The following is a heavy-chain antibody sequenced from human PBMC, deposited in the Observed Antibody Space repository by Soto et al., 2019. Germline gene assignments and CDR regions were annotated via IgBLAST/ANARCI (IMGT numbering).Heavy chain of an antibody. V-gene: IGHV4-34*01. CDR2: INHSGST. CDR3: ARGVGYDSSGSSGDAFDI. CDR1: GGSFSGYY. Sequence: LSLTCAVYGGSFSGYYWSWIRQPPGKGLEWIGEINHSGSTNYNPSLKSRVTISVDTSKNQFSLKLSSVTAADTAVYYCARGVGYDSSGSSGDAFDIWGQGTMVTVSS. J-gene: IGHJ3*02. D-gene: IGHD3-22*01.